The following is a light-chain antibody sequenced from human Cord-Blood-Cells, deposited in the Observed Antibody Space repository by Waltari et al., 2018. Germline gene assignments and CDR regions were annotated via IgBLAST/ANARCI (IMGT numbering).Light chain of an antibody. J-gene: IGKJ1*01. CDR3: QQSYSTPRT. V-gene: IGKV1-39*01. CDR1: QSISSY. Sequence: LSASVGDRVTITCRASQSISSYLNWYQQKPGKAPKLLIYAASSLQSWVPSRFSGSGSGTDFTLTISSLQPEDFATYYCQQSYSTPRTFGQGTKVEIK. CDR2: AAS.